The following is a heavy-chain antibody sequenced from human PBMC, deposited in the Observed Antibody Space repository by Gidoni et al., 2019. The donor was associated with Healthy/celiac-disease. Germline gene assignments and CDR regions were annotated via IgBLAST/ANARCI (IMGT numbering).Heavy chain of an antibody. Sequence: EVQLVESGGGLVKPGGSLRLSCAAYGFTFSSYSMNWVRQAPGKGLEWVSSINSSSNYIYYADSVKGRFTISRDNAKNSLYLQMNSLGAEDTAVYYCAKGVGTEGAFDIWGQGTMVTVSS. D-gene: IGHD1-26*01. J-gene: IGHJ3*02. V-gene: IGHV3-21*01. CDR2: INSSSNYI. CDR1: GFTFSSYS. CDR3: AKGVGTEGAFDI.